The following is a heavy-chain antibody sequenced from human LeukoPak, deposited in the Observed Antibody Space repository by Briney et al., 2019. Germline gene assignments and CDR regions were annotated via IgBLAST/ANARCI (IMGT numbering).Heavy chain of an antibody. CDR2: IRYDGSNK. Sequence: GSLRLSCAASGFTFSSYGMHWVRQAPGKGLEWVAFIRYDGSNKYYADSVKGRFTISRDNSKNTLYLQMNSLRAEDTAVYYCAKDQGPFLYGSGSYSNYFDYWGQGTLVTVSS. J-gene: IGHJ4*02. D-gene: IGHD3-10*01. V-gene: IGHV3-30*02. CDR3: AKDQGPFLYGSGSYSNYFDY. CDR1: GFTFSSYG.